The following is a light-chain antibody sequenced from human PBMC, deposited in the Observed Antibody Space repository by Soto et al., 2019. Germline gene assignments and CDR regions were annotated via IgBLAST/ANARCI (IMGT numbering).Light chain of an antibody. V-gene: IGKV2-30*01. CDR2: DVS. Sequence: DVVMTQSPLSLPVTLGQPASLSCRSSQNLVYSDGNVYLNWFHQRPGQSPRRLIYDVSQRDSGVPERFSGSGSGTDFTLTISRVEAEDVWVYYCMQGTHWHWTFGQGTKVEIK. CDR3: MQGTHWHWT. CDR1: QNLVYSDGNVY. J-gene: IGKJ1*01.